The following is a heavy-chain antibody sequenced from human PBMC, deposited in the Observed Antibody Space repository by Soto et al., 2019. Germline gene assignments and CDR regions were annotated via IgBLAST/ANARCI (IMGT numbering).Heavy chain of an antibody. J-gene: IGHJ4*02. D-gene: IGHD3-22*01. Sequence: RGESLKISCKGSGYSFTSYWISWVRQMPGKGLEWMGRIDPSDSYTNYSPSFQGHVTISADKSISTAYLQWSSLKASDTAMYYCARLRGSSGYQTGPFDYWGQGTLVTVSS. V-gene: IGHV5-10-1*01. CDR3: ARLRGSSGYQTGPFDY. CDR1: GYSFTSYW. CDR2: IDPSDSYT.